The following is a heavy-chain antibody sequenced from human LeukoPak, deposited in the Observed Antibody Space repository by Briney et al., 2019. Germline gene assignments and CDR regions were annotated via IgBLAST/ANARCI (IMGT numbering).Heavy chain of an antibody. J-gene: IGHJ5*02. Sequence: GGSLRLSCAASGFTFTHYYMTWARQAPGKGLEWVANINQDGSEKYYVDSVKGRFTISRDNAKNSLYLQMNSLRAEDTAVYYCARGARLFDRWGQGTLVTASS. CDR1: GFTFTHYY. CDR3: ARGARLFDR. D-gene: IGHD5-12*01. CDR2: INQDGSEK. V-gene: IGHV3-7*01.